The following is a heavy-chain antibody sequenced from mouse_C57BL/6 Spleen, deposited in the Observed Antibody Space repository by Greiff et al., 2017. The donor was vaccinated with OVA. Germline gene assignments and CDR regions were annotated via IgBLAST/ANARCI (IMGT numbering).Heavy chain of an antibody. V-gene: IGHV1-61*01. CDR3: AREGGLLRQFAY. J-gene: IGHJ3*01. CDR1: GYTFTSYW. D-gene: IGHD1-1*01. Sequence: QVQLQQPGAELVRPGSSVKLSCKASGYTFTSYWMDWVKQRPGQGLEWIGNIYPSDSETHYNQKFKDKATLTVDKSSSTAYMQLSSLTSEDSAVYYCAREGGLLRQFAYWGQGTLVTVSA. CDR2: IYPSDSET.